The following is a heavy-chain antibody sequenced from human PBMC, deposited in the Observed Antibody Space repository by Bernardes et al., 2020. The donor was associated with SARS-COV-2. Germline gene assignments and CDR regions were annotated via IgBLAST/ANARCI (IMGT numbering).Heavy chain of an antibody. CDR1: GGSISSSSYY. CDR2: IYYSGST. V-gene: IGHV4-39*01. J-gene: IGHJ6*02. CDR3: ARQGALVYSGYVYYYYGMDV. Sequence: SETLSLTCTVSGGSISSSSYYWGWIRQPPGKGLEWIGSIYYSGSTYYNPSLKSRVTISVDTSKNQFSLKLSSVTAADTAVYYCARQGALVYSGYVYYYYGMDVWGQGTTVTVSS. D-gene: IGHD5-12*01.